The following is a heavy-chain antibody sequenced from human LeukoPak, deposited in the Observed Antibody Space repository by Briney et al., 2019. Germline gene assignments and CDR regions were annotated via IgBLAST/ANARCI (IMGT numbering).Heavy chain of an antibody. D-gene: IGHD6-6*01. J-gene: IGHJ4*02. CDR3: ARDARPDY. CDR1: GFTFSSYW. V-gene: IGHV3-7*04. Sequence: QAGVSLRLSCGASGFTFSSYWMSWVRQAPGEGLEWVANIKQDGTEKYYMDSVKGRFSISRDNAKNSLYLQMNALRAEDTAVYYCARDARPDYWGQGTLVTVST. CDR2: IKQDGTEK.